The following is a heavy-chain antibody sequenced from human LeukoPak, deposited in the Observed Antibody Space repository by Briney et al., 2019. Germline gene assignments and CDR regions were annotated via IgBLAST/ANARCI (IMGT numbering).Heavy chain of an antibody. D-gene: IGHD5-12*01. J-gene: IGHJ4*02. Sequence: SETLSLTCAVYGGSFSGYYWSWIRQPPGKGLEWIGEINHSGSTNYNPSLKSRVTISVDTSKNQFSLKLSSVTAADTAVYYCARGGYSGYEDYFDYWGQRTLVTVSS. CDR1: GGSFSGYY. CDR3: ARGGYSGYEDYFDY. CDR2: INHSGST. V-gene: IGHV4-34*01.